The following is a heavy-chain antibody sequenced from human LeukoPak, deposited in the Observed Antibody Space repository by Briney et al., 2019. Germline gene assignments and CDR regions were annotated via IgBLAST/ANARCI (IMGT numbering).Heavy chain of an antibody. J-gene: IGHJ6*02. Sequence: ASVKVSCKASGYTFTGYYMHWVRQAPGQGLEWMGWINPNSGGTNYAQKFQGKVTMTRDTSISTAYMELSRLRSDDTAVYYCARDAGVGSSSFYYYYYGMDVWGQGTTVTVSS. V-gene: IGHV1-2*02. CDR3: ARDAGVGSSSFYYYYYGMDV. D-gene: IGHD6-13*01. CDR2: INPNSGGT. CDR1: GYTFTGYY.